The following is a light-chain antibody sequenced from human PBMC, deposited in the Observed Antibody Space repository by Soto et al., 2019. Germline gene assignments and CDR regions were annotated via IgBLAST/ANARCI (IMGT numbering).Light chain of an antibody. J-gene: IGKJ3*01. CDR1: QSVSSY. Sequence: EIVLTQSPGTLSLSPGERATLSFRASQSVSSYLAWYQQKPGQAPRLLIYDASNRATGIPARFSGSGSGTDFTLTISSLEPEDFAVYYCQQRSNWPRFTFGPGTKVDIK. CDR2: DAS. V-gene: IGKV3-11*01. CDR3: QQRSNWPRFT.